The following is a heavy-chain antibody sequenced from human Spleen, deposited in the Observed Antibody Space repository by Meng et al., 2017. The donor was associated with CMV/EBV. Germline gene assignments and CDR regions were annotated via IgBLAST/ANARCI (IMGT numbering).Heavy chain of an antibody. CDR2: ISGSGGGT. D-gene: IGHD4-23*01. CDR3: AREGAVVVTPAFDI. CDR1: GFTFTNYA. J-gene: IGHJ3*02. Sequence: GESLKISCAASGFTFTNYAMTWVRQAPGKGLEWVSAISGSGGGTYYADSVRGRFTISRDNSQNTVYLQMNSLRAEDTAVYYCAREGAVVVTPAFDIWGQGTMVTVSS. V-gene: IGHV3-23*01.